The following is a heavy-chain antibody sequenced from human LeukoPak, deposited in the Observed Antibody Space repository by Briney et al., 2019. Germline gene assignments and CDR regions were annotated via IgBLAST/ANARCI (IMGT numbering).Heavy chain of an antibody. CDR1: GGSISSYY. V-gene: IGHV4-59*01. Sequence: SETLSLTCTVSGGSISSYYWSWIRQPPGEGLEWIGYIYYSGSTNYNPSLKSRVTISVDTSKNQFSLKLSSVTAADTAVYYCARDFRGYSYGTFDYRGQGTLVTVSS. CDR3: ARDFRGYSYGTFDY. D-gene: IGHD5-18*01. CDR2: IYYSGST. J-gene: IGHJ4*02.